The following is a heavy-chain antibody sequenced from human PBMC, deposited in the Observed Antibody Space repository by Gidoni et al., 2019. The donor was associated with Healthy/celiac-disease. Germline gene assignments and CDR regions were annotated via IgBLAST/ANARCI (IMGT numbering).Heavy chain of an antibody. Sequence: QVQLQESGPGLLKPSETLSLPSTVSGGSISSYYWRWIRQPPGKGLEWIGYIYYSGSTNYNPSLKSRVTISVDTSKNQFSLKLSSVTAADTAVYYCARGGYYSKSLGYWGQGTLVTVSS. D-gene: IGHD6-13*01. V-gene: IGHV4-59*01. CDR1: GGSISSYY. CDR3: ARGGYYSKSLGY. J-gene: IGHJ4*02. CDR2: IYYSGST.